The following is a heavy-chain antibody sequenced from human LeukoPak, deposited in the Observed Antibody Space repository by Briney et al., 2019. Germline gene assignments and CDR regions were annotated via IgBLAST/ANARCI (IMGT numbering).Heavy chain of an antibody. V-gene: IGHV1-2*02. CDR3: ARDAMELYAAHAFDI. Sequence: ASVKVSCKASGYTFTGYYMHWVRQAPGQGLEWRGWINPNSGGTNYAQKFQGRVTMTRDTSISTAYMELSRLRSDDTAVYYCARDAMELYAAHAFDIWGQGTMVTVSS. D-gene: IGHD4/OR15-4a*01. J-gene: IGHJ3*02. CDR2: INPNSGGT. CDR1: GYTFTGYY.